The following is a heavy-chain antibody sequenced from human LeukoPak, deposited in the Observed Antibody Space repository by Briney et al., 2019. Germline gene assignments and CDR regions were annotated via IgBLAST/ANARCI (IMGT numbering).Heavy chain of an antibody. V-gene: IGHV4-59*08. D-gene: IGHD6-6*01. Sequence: SETLSLTCTVSGGSISYYYWSWIRQPPGKGLERIGYIYYNGTTDYNPSLKSRVTISVDTSKNQFSLKLSSLTAADTAVYYCARRLGSTSTGYDYWGQGTLVTVSS. CDR3: ARRLGSTSTGYDY. CDR1: GGSISYYY. CDR2: IYYNGTT. J-gene: IGHJ4*02.